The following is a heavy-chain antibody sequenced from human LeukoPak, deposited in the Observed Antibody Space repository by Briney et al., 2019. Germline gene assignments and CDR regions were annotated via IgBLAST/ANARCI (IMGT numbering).Heavy chain of an antibody. J-gene: IGHJ4*02. D-gene: IGHD6-19*01. CDR2: ISYDGSNK. Sequence: GGSLRLSCAASGFTFSSYWMSWVRQAPGKGLEWVAVISYDGSNKYYADSVKGRFTISRDNSKNTLYLQMNSLRAEDTAVYYCAKGGLRDSSGWYYFDYWGQGTLVTVSS. V-gene: IGHV3-30*18. CDR3: AKGGLRDSSGWYYFDY. CDR1: GFTFSSYW.